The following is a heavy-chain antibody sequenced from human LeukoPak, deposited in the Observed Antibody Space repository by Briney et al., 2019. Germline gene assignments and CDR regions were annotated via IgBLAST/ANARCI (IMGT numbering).Heavy chain of an antibody. CDR2: ISRGSNNI. Sequence: PGGSLRLSCAGSGFTFNTYSMNWVRQAPGKGLEWLSYISRGSNNIYYADSVKGRFTISRDNAKNSLYLQMNSLRVEDTAGYYCARDVVETEDYFDRWGQGTLVTVSS. J-gene: IGHJ4*02. CDR1: GFTFNTYS. V-gene: IGHV3-48*04. CDR3: ARDVVETEDYFDR. D-gene: IGHD2-15*01.